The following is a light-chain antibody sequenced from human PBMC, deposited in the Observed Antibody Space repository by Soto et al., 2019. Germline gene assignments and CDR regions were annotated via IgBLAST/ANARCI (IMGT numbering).Light chain of an antibody. CDR3: MQNRQIPYP. CDR2: GVS. Sequence: DIAMTQIPLSLSVTPGQPAAISCRCSQSLFNPDGKTYLHWFLQKPGQPPQLLITGVSTRFSGVADRFIGSGSWTDFTLKISRVEAEDVGLYFFMQNRQIPYPFGQGTKREIK. J-gene: IGKJ2*01. CDR1: QSLFNPDGKTY. V-gene: IGKV2D-29*01.